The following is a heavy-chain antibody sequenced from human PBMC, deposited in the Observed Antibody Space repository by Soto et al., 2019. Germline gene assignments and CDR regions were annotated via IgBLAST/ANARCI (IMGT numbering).Heavy chain of an antibody. Sequence: EVQLLESGGGLVQPGGALRLSCATSGFMFGSYTMNWVRQAPGKGLEWVSVISGGGSTTNYADSVRGRFTTSRDSSTDTVYRQMHSLRVEDTAVYYCAKARKYSSPYDSWGQGTLVTVSS. CDR1: GFMFGSYT. CDR3: AKARKYSSPYDS. CDR2: ISGGGSTT. D-gene: IGHD6-19*01. V-gene: IGHV3-23*01. J-gene: IGHJ5*01.